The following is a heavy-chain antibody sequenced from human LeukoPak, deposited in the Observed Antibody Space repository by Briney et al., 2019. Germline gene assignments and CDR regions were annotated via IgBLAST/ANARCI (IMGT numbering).Heavy chain of an antibody. V-gene: IGHV4-30-2*01. CDR1: GGSISSGGYS. CDR2: IYHSGST. CDR3: ARVGDYGDYVY. D-gene: IGHD4-17*01. J-gene: IGHJ4*02. Sequence: SQTLSLTCAVSGGSISSGGYSWSWIRQPPGKGLEWIGYIYHSGSTYYNPSLKSRVTISVDRSKNQFSLKLSSVTAADTAVYYCARVGDYGDYVYWGQGTLVTVSS.